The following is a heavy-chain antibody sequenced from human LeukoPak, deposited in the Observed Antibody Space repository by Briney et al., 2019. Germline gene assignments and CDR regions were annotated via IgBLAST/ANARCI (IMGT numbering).Heavy chain of an antibody. CDR2: IIPIFGTA. Sequence: SVKVSCKASGGTFSSYAISWVRQAPGQGLEWMGGIIPIFGTANYAQKFQGRVTITADKSTSTAYMELSSLRSEDTAVHYCARAYMYYYDSSGYKTTLGNWFDPWGQGTLVTVSS. CDR1: GGTFSSYA. V-gene: IGHV1-69*06. D-gene: IGHD3-22*01. J-gene: IGHJ5*02. CDR3: ARAYMYYYDSSGYKTTLGNWFDP.